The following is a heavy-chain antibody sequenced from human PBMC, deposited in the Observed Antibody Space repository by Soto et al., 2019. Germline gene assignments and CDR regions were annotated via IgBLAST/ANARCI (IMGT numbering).Heavy chain of an antibody. Sequence: RWIIKDQGKGLVWVSRINTDGSNTPYADSVKGRFAISRDNAKNTLYLQMNSLRAEDTAVYYCARSGYDIWSRNFQYDFGSRGQGPLLTRSS. D-gene: IGHD3-3*01. CDR2: INTDGSNT. J-gene: IGHJ4*02. V-gene: IGHV3-74*01. CDR3: ARSGYDIWSRNFQYDFGS.